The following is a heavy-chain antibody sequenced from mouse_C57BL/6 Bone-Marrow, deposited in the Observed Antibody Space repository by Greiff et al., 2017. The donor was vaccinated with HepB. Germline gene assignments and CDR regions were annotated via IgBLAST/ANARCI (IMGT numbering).Heavy chain of an antibody. Sequence: EVQLVESGAELVRPGASVKLSCTASGFNIKDDYMHWVKQRPEQGLEWIGWIDPENGDTEYASKFQGKATITADTSSNTAYLQLSSLTSEDTAVYYCTTPTVVATKYFDYWGQGTTLTVSS. J-gene: IGHJ2*01. CDR3: TTPTVVATKYFDY. V-gene: IGHV14-4*01. CDR1: GFNIKDDY. D-gene: IGHD1-1*01. CDR2: IDPENGDT.